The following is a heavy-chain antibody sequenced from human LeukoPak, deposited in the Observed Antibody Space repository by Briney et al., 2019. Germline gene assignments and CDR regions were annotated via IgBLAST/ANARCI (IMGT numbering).Heavy chain of an antibody. CDR3: ARGRAGENDAFDI. CDR1: GLTFSDYW. V-gene: IGHV3-74*01. Sequence: GGSLRLSCAAAGLTFSDYWMHWVRQAPGKGLVWVSRVNSDGTNTAYADSVKGRFTISRDNARNTLYLQMNSLRAEDTAVYYCARGRAGENDAFDIWGQGTMVTVSS. CDR2: VNSDGTNT. J-gene: IGHJ3*02. D-gene: IGHD3-16*01.